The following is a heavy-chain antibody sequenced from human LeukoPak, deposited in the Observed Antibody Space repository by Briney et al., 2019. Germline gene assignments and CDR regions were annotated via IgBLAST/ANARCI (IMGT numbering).Heavy chain of an antibody. J-gene: IGHJ4*02. CDR2: IYEDGST. D-gene: IGHD2-15*01. Sequence: GGSLRLSCAASGFTVSSNSMTWVRQAPGKGLQWVSVIYEDGSTYYADSVKGRFTISRDNSKNTLYLQVNSLRSEDTAIYYCTQDRFTPSGRDDHWGQGTLVIVSS. CDR3: TQDRFTPSGRDDH. CDR1: GFTVSSNS. V-gene: IGHV3-53*01.